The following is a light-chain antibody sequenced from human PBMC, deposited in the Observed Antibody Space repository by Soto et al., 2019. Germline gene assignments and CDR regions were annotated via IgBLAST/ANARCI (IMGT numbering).Light chain of an antibody. CDR3: QQDNSYSVE. Sequence: DIPVTQSPSTLFTSLADTVTITFRASQTVSSWLAWYQQKPGKAPKLLIYKASTLKSGVPSRFSGSGSGTEFTLTISSLQPDDFATYYCQQDNSYSVEFGQGTKVEI. CDR2: KAS. V-gene: IGKV1-5*03. CDR1: QTVSSW. J-gene: IGKJ1*01.